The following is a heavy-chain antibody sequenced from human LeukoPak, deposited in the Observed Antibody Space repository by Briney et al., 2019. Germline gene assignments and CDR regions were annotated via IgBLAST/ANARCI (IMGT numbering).Heavy chain of an antibody. CDR2: IYYSGNT. Sequence: SETLSLTCSVSGGSISSSSYYWGWIRQPPGKWLEWIGSIYYSGNTYNNPSLKSRVTVSVDTSKNQFSLKLSSVIEADTAVYYCARAYAGYASRFDYWGQGILVTVSS. CDR3: ARAYAGYASRFDY. D-gene: IGHD1-1*01. CDR1: GGSISSSSYY. J-gene: IGHJ4*02. V-gene: IGHV4-39*07.